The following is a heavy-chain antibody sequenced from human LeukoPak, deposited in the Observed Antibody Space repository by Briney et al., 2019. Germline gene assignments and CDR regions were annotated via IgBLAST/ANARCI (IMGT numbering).Heavy chain of an antibody. D-gene: IGHD1-7*01. Sequence: SQTLSLTCAVYGVSLRGYYWSWMRQCPEKGLEWIGEISHEGDSIYNPSLKSRLTLSVDMSKNQFSLNLRSVTAADTAVYYCARGRNFVSDYYFDVWGKGTTVVVSS. J-gene: IGHJ6*03. CDR1: GVSLRGYY. CDR3: ARGRNFVSDYYFDV. CDR2: ISHEGDS. V-gene: IGHV4-34*01.